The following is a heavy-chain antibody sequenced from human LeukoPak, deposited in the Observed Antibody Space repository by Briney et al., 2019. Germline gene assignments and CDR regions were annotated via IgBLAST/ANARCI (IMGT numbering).Heavy chain of an antibody. D-gene: IGHD6-13*01. Sequence: PGRSLRLSCAASGFTFSSYGMHWVRQAPGKGLEWVAVISYDGSNKYYADSVKGRFTISRDNSKNTLYLQMNSLRAEDTAVYYCARVRRARAGIAAAGTITFDYWGQGTLVTVSS. CDR1: GFTFSSYG. CDR3: ARVRRARAGIAAAGTITFDY. CDR2: ISYDGSNK. V-gene: IGHV3-30*03. J-gene: IGHJ4*02.